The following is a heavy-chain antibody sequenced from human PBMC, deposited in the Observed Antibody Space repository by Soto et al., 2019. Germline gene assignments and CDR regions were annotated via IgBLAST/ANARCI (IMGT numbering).Heavy chain of an antibody. D-gene: IGHD3-10*01. Sequence: ASVKVSCKASGGTFNTHAYNWVRQARGQGLEWVGGIFPIFGTSNYAQKFQGRVTITADESTSTVYLELSSLRSEDTAVYYCARDLEFRDGNISHLDYWGQGTLVTVSS. J-gene: IGHJ4*02. V-gene: IGHV1-69*13. CDR2: IFPIFGTS. CDR3: ARDLEFRDGNISHLDY. CDR1: GGTFNTHA.